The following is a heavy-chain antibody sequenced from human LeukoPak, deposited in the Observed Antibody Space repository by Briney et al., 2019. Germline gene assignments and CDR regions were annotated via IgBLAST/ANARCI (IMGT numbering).Heavy chain of an antibody. Sequence: ASVKVSYKASGYTFTGYYMHWVRQAPGQGLEWMGWINPNSGGTNYAQKFQGWVTMTRDTSISTAYMELSRLRSDDTAVYYCARGSGSYYSDTNLYYFDYWGQGTLVTVSS. CDR2: INPNSGGT. V-gene: IGHV1-2*04. CDR1: GYTFTGYY. J-gene: IGHJ4*02. CDR3: ARGSGSYYSDTNLYYFDY. D-gene: IGHD1-26*01.